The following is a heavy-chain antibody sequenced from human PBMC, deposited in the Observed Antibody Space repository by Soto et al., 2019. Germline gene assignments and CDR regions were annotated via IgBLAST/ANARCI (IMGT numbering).Heavy chain of an antibody. CDR1: GGSISSGDYY. Sequence: ASETLSRTCTVPGGSISSGDYYRSWIRQPPGKGLEWIGYIYYSGSTYYNPSLKSRVTISVDTSKNQFSLKLSSVTAADTAVYYCASGGFGEDYNWFDPWGQGTLVTVSS. D-gene: IGHD3-10*01. V-gene: IGHV4-30-4*01. CDR2: IYYSGST. CDR3: ASGGFGEDYNWFDP. J-gene: IGHJ5*02.